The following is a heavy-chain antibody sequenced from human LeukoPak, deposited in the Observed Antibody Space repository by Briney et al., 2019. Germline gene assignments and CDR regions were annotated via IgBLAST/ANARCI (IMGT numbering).Heavy chain of an antibody. V-gene: IGHV4-4*07. D-gene: IGHD2-2*01. CDR2: IYTSGST. CDR1: GGSISSYY. Sequence: PSETLSLTCTVSGGSISSYYWSWIRQPAGKGLEWIGRIYTSGSTNYNPSLKSRVTMSVDTSKNQFSLKLSSVTAADTAVYYCAREDSAAYCTSANCLGFDYWGQGSLVIVSP. CDR3: AREDSAAYCTSANCLGFDY. J-gene: IGHJ4*02.